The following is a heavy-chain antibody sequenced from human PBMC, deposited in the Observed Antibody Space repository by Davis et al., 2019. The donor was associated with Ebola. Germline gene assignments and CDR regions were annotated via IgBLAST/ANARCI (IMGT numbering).Heavy chain of an antibody. D-gene: IGHD3-10*01. CDR3: ARVITMVRAGWFDP. CDR2: ISGSGGST. V-gene: IGHV3-23*01. CDR1: GFTFSSYA. Sequence: GESLKISCAASGFTFSSYAMSWVRQAPGKGLEWVSAISGSGGSTYYADSVKGRFTISRDNSKNTLYLQMNSLRSDDTAVYYCARVITMVRAGWFDPWGQGTLVTVSS. J-gene: IGHJ5*02.